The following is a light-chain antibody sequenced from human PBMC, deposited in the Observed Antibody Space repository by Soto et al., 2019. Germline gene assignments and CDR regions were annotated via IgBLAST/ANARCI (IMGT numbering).Light chain of an antibody. CDR3: QAYDYSLTASV. CDR2: SND. Sequence: QSVLTQPPSAAGTPGQRVTISCSGSSSNIGRNTVNWYQQVPGTAPKLLIYSNDQRPSGVPDRFSGSKSGTSASLAISGLQSEDEADYYCQAYDYSLTASVFGGGTKLTVL. V-gene: IGLV1-44*01. CDR1: SSNIGRNT. J-gene: IGLJ3*02.